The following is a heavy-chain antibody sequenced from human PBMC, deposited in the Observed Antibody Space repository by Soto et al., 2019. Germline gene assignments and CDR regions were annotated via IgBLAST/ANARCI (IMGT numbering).Heavy chain of an antibody. CDR1: GGTFSSYA. CDR3: ARDHWTAAAASYYYYGMDV. V-gene: IGHV1-69*06. D-gene: IGHD6-13*01. Sequence: SVKVSCKASGGTFSSYAISWVRQAPGQGLEWMGGIIPIFGTANYAQKFQGRVTITADKSTSTAYMELSSLRSEDTAVYYCARDHWTAAAASYYYYGMDVWGQGTTVTVSS. J-gene: IGHJ6*02. CDR2: IIPIFGTA.